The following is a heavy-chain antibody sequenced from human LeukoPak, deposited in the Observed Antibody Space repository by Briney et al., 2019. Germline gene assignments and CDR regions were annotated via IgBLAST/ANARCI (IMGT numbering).Heavy chain of an antibody. J-gene: IGHJ4*02. CDR2: INTNSGDT. D-gene: IGHD6-13*01. CDR1: GYTFTGYY. CDR3: ARIKWAAAND. Sequence: ASVKVSCKASGYTFTGYYIHWVRQAPGQGLEWLGWINTNSGDTNYAQNFQGRVTMTRDTSVNTAYMELSSLRSDDTAVYYCARIKWAAANDWGQGTLVTVSS. V-gene: IGHV1-2*02.